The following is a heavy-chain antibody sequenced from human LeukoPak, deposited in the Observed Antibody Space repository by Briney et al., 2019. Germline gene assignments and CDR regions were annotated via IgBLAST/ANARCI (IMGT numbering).Heavy chain of an antibody. Sequence: ASVKVSCKASGGTFSSYAISWVRQAPGQGLEWMGRIIPILGIANYAQKFQGRVTITADKSTSTAYMELSSLRSEDTAVYYCARELPTIVRGVIMGNCFDHWGQGTLVTVSS. CDR2: IIPILGIA. CDR1: GGTFSSYA. D-gene: IGHD3-10*01. V-gene: IGHV1-69*04. CDR3: ARELPTIVRGVIMGNCFDH. J-gene: IGHJ5*02.